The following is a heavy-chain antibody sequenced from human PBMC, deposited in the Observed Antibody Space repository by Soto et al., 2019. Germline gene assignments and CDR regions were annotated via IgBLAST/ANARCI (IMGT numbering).Heavy chain of an antibody. CDR1: GFTFSSYA. D-gene: IGHD6-19*01. Sequence: GGSLRLSCAASGFTFSSYAMHWVRQAPGKGLEWVAVISYDGSNKYYADSVKGRFTISRDNSKNTLYLQMNSLRAEDTAVFYCAKDRSHSSGWYTFDYWGQGTLVTVSS. CDR2: ISYDGSNK. J-gene: IGHJ4*02. V-gene: IGHV3-30-3*01. CDR3: AKDRSHSSGWYTFDY.